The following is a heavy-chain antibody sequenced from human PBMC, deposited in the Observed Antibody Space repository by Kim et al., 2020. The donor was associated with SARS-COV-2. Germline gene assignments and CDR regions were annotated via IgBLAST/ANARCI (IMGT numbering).Heavy chain of an antibody. Sequence: KYYVDPGKGRFTISRDNAKNSLYLQMNSLRAEDTPVYYCARDPIVGAYDYWGQGTLVTVSS. D-gene: IGHD1-26*01. CDR2: K. J-gene: IGHJ4*02. CDR3: ARDPIVGAYDY. V-gene: IGHV3-7*03.